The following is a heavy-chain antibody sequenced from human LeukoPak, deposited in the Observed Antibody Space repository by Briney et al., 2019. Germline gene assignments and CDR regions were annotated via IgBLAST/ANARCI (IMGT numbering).Heavy chain of an antibody. CDR2: ISGSGGDT. J-gene: IGHJ6*02. Sequence: GGSLRLSCAGSGFTFSSFAMIWVRQAPGKGLEWVSGISGSGGDTYYADSVKGRFTVSRDNSKSTLYLQMISLRAEDTAVYYCAKVRYDSTGYYYTYYYYGMDVWGQGTTVIVSS. D-gene: IGHD3-22*01. V-gene: IGHV3-23*01. CDR1: GFTFSSFA. CDR3: AKVRYDSTGYYYTYYYYGMDV.